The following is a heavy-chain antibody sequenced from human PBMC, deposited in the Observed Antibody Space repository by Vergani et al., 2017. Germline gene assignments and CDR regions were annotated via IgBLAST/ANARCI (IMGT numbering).Heavy chain of an antibody. Sequence: QVQLVQSGAEVKKPGSSVKVSCKASGGTFSSYAISWVRQAPGQGLEWMGGIIPIFGTATYAQKFQGRVTITADESTSTAYMELSSLRSEDTAVYYCARERYNWNGIPKIFDYWGQGTLVTVSS. D-gene: IGHD1-1*01. J-gene: IGHJ4*02. CDR1: GGTFSSYA. V-gene: IGHV1-69*01. CDR3: ARERYNWNGIPKIFDY. CDR2: IIPIFGTA.